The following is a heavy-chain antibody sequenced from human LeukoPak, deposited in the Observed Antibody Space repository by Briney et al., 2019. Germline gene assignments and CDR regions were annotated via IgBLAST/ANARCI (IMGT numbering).Heavy chain of an antibody. V-gene: IGHV3-66*02. CDR1: GFIVSSNY. CDR3: VRVNYDFWSASDV. J-gene: IGHJ6*04. CDR2: ICSGGST. Sequence: PGGSLRLSCAASGFIVSSNYMSWVRQAPGKGLEWVSVICSGGSTYYADSVKGRFTISRDNSKNTLYLQLNSLRTEDTAVYYCVRVNYDFWSASDVWGKGTTVTVSS. D-gene: IGHD3-3*01.